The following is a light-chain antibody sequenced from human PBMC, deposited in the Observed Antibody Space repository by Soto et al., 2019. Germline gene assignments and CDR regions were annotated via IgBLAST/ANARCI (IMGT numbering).Light chain of an antibody. V-gene: IGKV3-20*01. J-gene: IGKJ2*01. CDR1: QSVSSSY. CDR2: GAS. CDR3: QQYGSSPPYT. Sequence: EIVLTQSPGTLSLSPGERATLSCRASQSVSSSYLAWYQQKPGQAPRLLIYGASSRATGIPDRFSGSGSGTELNLTISIIEPEDFAVYVCQQYGSSPPYTFGQGTKLEIK.